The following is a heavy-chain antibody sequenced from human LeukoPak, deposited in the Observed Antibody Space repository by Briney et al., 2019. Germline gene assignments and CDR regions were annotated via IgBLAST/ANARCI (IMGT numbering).Heavy chain of an antibody. CDR3: ARDRETYYYDSSGELGD. CDR1: GFAFSNYN. J-gene: IGHJ4*02. D-gene: IGHD3-22*01. Sequence: GGSLRLSCAASGFAFSNYNMNWVRQAPGKGLEWVSYISSSSHSIYYADSVKGRFTISRDNSKNTLYLQMNSLRAEDTAVYYCARDRETYYYDSSGELGDWGQGTLVTVSS. CDR2: ISSSSHSI. V-gene: IGHV3-48*01.